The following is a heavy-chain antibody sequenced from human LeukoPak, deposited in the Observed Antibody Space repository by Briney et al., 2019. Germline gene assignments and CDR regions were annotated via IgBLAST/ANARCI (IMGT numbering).Heavy chain of an antibody. Sequence: PGGSLRLSCAASGFTFSSYWMSWARQAPGKGLEWVANIKQDGSEKYYVGSVKGRFTISRDNAKNSLYLQMNSLRAEDTAVYYCATEGGDFWSGYYKAFDYWGQGTLVTVSS. CDR3: ATEGGDFWSGYYKAFDY. CDR2: IKQDGSEK. J-gene: IGHJ4*02. CDR1: GFTFSSYW. D-gene: IGHD3-3*01. V-gene: IGHV3-7*01.